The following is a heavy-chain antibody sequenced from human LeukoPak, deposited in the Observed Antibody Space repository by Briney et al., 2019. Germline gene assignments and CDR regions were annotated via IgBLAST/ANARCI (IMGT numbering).Heavy chain of an antibody. D-gene: IGHD3-22*01. CDR3: ASNFDSSGYTLY. J-gene: IGHJ4*02. CDR1: GGSISSSNW. Sequence: SETLSLTCAVSGGSISSSNWWSWVRQPPGKGLEWIGEIYHSGSTNYNPSPKSRVTISVDKSKNQFSLKLSSVTAADTAVYYCASNFDSSGYTLYWGQGTLVTVSS. V-gene: IGHV4-4*02. CDR2: IYHSGST.